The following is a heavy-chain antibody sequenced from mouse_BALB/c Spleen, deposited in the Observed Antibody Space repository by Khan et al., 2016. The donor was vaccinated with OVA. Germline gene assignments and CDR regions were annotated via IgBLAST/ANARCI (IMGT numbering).Heavy chain of an antibody. CDR2: IDPANGKT. D-gene: IGHD1-2*01. CDR1: GSNIKDTY. V-gene: IGHV14-3*02. Sequence: VQLKQSGAEFVKPGASVKLSCTASGSNIKDTYIHWVKQRPEQGLEWIGRIDPANGKTNYDPKFQGKATLTADTSSNTAFLHLSSLTSEDPVVYFCAHSLLLYAMDYWGQGTSVTVSS. J-gene: IGHJ4*01. CDR3: AHSLLLYAMDY.